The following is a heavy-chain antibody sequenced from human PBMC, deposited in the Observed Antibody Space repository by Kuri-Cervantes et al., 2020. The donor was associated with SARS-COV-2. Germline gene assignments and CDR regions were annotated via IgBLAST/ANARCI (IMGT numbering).Heavy chain of an antibody. CDR1: GFTFSSYA. CDR3: ARDRGTYYWGELSS. J-gene: IGHJ5*02. Sequence: GESLKISCAASGFTFSSYAMHWVRQAPGKGLQWVALISYDGTKEFYADSVKGRFTISRDNSKSTLYLQMNTLRTEDTAVYYCARDRGTYYWGELSSWGQGTLVTVSS. V-gene: IGHV3-30-3*01. CDR2: ISYDGTKE. D-gene: IGHD2/OR15-2a*01.